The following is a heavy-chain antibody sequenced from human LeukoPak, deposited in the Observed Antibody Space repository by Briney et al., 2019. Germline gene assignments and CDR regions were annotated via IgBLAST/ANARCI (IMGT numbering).Heavy chain of an antibody. CDR1: GFTFSSYA. Sequence: GGSLRLSCAASGFTFSSYAMSWVHQAPGKGLEWVSAISGSGGSTYYADSVKGRFTISRDNSKNTLYPQMNSLRAEDTAVYYCAKFLSNPENFDYWGQGTLVTVSS. J-gene: IGHJ4*02. CDR2: ISGSGGST. CDR3: AKFLSNPENFDY. V-gene: IGHV3-23*01.